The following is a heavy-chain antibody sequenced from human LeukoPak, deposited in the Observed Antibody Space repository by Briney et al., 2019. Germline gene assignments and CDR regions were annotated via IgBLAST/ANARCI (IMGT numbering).Heavy chain of an antibody. Sequence: PGGSLRLSCAASGFTFSSYAMHWVRQAPGKGLEWVAVISYDGSNKYYADSVKGRFTISRDNSKNTLYLQTNSLRAEDTAVYYCARCPYDSSGYCIFDYWGQGTLVTVSS. CDR3: ARCPYDSSGYCIFDY. V-gene: IGHV3-30-3*01. D-gene: IGHD3-22*01. CDR2: ISYDGSNK. CDR1: GFTFSSYA. J-gene: IGHJ4*02.